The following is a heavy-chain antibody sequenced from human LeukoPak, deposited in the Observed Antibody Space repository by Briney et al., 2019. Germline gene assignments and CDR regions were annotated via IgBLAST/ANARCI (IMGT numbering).Heavy chain of an antibody. D-gene: IGHD6-13*01. CDR3: ARVAAAGPYADAFDI. CDR2: LSSSSSTI. J-gene: IGHJ3*02. Sequence: GSLRLSCAAPGFTFSSYSMNWVRQAPGEGVGLVLYLSSSSSTIYYADSVKGRFTISRDNAKNSLYLQMNSLRDEDTAVYYCARVAAAGPYADAFDIWGQGTMVTVSS. CDR1: GFTFSSYS. V-gene: IGHV3-48*02.